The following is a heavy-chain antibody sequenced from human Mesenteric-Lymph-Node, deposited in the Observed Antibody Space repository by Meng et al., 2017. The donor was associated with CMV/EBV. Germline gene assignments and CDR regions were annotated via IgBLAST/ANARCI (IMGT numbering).Heavy chain of an antibody. CDR1: GFNVRDKY. CDR3: TGDSVSNPKLDY. D-gene: IGHD3-10*01. J-gene: IGHJ4*02. CDR2: IYRGYNT. Sequence: EVHLAECGGGLVKPGGSLRLACAASGFNVRDKYLSWVRQAPGKGLEWVCIIYRGYNTYYKDYLQDRFPIIRENSKNTMYLKMNSLIVEDPAVYYLTGDSVSNPKLDYWGQGTLVTVSS. V-gene: IGHV3-66*01.